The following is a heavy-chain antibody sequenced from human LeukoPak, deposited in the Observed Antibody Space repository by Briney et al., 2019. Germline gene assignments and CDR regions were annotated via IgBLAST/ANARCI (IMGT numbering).Heavy chain of an antibody. CDR2: IYYSGST. J-gene: IGHJ4*02. V-gene: IGHV4-59*01. CDR3: ARNIAGIAAAGIDY. D-gene: IGHD6-13*01. Sequence: PSETLSLTCTVSGASITSYHWSWIRQPPGKGLEWIGYIYYSGSTNYNPSLKSRVTISADTSKNQFSLKLSSVTAADTAVYYCARNIAGIAAAGIDYWGQGTLVTVSS. CDR1: GASITSYH.